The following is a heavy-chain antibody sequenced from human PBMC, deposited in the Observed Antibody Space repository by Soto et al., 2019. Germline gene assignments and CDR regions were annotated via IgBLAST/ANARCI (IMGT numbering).Heavy chain of an antibody. V-gene: IGHV3-23*01. CDR1: GFTFNTYA. CDR2: IAGGGGAT. D-gene: IGHD3-22*01. Sequence: EVQLLESGGGLAQPGGSLRLSCAASGFTFNTYAMNWVRQAPGKGLEWVSTIAGGGGATYYADSVKGRFTISRDNSKNTLYLQMDNLRAEDTAVYYCATVAHQNSGYYQYYCGSWGQGALVTVSS. CDR3: ATVAHQNSGYYQYYCGS. J-gene: IGHJ4*02.